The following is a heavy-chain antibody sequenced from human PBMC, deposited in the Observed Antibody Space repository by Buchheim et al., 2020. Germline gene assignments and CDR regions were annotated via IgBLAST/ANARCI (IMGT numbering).Heavy chain of an antibody. CDR2: INHSGST. J-gene: IGHJ4*02. V-gene: IGHV4-34*01. D-gene: IGHD4-17*01. CDR3: ARGRLRPTGSEEFDY. CDR1: GGSFSGYY. Sequence: QVQLQQWGAGLLKPSETLSLTCAVYGGSFSGYYWSWIRQPPGKGLEWIGEINHSGSTNYNPSLKSRVTISVDTSKNQSSLKLSSVTAADTAVYYCARGRLRPTGSEEFDYWGQGTL.